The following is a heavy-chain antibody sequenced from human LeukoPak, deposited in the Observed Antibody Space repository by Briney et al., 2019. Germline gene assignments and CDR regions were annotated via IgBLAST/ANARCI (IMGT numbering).Heavy chain of an antibody. CDR2: INVNKGNT. D-gene: IGHD2-15*01. J-gene: IGHJ4*02. V-gene: IGHV1-18*04. CDR3: AKDYSFSVDY. CDR1: GYTFSAFH. Sequence: GASVKVSCEASGYTFSAFHIHWVRQVPGQGLEWMGWINVNKGNTNYAQNFQDRVIMTTDTPTSTAYMELRSLRSDDTAVYYCAKDYSFSVDYWGQGTLVTVSS.